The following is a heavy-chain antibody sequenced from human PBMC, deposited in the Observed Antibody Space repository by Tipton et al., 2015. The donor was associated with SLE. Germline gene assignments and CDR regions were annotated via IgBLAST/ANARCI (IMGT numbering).Heavy chain of an antibody. J-gene: IGHJ5*02. Sequence: LRLSCAVYGGSFSGYYWSWIRQPPGKGLEWIGEINHSGSTNYNPSLKSRVTISVDTSKNQFSLRLSSVTAADTALYYCATSSEYSNSGWFDPWGQGTLVTVSS. D-gene: IGHD6-13*01. V-gene: IGHV4-34*01. CDR1: GGSFSGYY. CDR2: INHSGST. CDR3: ATSSEYSNSGWFDP.